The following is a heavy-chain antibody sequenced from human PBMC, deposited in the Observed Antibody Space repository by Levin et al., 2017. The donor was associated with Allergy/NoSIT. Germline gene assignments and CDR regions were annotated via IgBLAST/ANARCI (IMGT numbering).Heavy chain of an antibody. CDR2: ISDDGSTK. CDR1: GFTFSNYV. CDR3: ATDRGIQLWEYFFDF. D-gene: IGHD3-10*01. J-gene: IGHJ4*02. Sequence: SCAASGFTFSNYVMHWVRQAPGKGLEWVAFISDDGSTKYYADSVKGRFTISRDNSKNTLFLQMNSLRPEDTAVYYCATDRGIQLWEYFFDFWGQGTLVTVSS. V-gene: IGHV3-30-3*01.